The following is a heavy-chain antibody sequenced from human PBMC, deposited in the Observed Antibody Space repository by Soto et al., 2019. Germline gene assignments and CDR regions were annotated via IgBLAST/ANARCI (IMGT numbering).Heavy chain of an antibody. D-gene: IGHD3-16*01. J-gene: IGHJ3*02. CDR2: ISSSSSYI. V-gene: IGHV3-21*01. CDR1: GFTFSSYS. Sequence: GGSLRLSCAAPGFTFSSYSMNWVRQAPGKGLEWVSSISSSSSYIYYADSVKGRFTISRDNAKNSLYLQMNSLRAEDTAVYYCARDSNWGSAFDIWGQGTMVTVSS. CDR3: ARDSNWGSAFDI.